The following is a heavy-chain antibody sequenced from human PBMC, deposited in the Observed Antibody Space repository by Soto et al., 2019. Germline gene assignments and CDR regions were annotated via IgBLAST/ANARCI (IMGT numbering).Heavy chain of an antibody. CDR2: IRNSGDST. CDR3: VKDSGSGGDGS. D-gene: IGHD3-10*01. CDR1: GFTFSSYT. Sequence: EVQLLESGGGLVQPGGSLRLSCAASGFTFSSYTMNWVRQAPGKGLEWVSAIRNSGDSTYYADSVEGRFTISRDNSKNTLYLQMNSLRVEDTAVYYCVKDSGSGGDGSWGQGTLVSVSS. J-gene: IGHJ4*02. V-gene: IGHV3-23*01.